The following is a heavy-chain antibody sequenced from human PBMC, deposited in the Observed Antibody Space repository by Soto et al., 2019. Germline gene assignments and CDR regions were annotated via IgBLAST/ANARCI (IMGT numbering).Heavy chain of an antibody. CDR2: IWYDGSNK. CDR3: ARGGRVANTEFDY. Sequence: GGSLRLSCAASGFTFSSYGMHWVRQAPGKGLEWVAVIWYDGSNKYYADSVKGRFTISRDNSKNTLYLQMNSLRAEDTAVYYCARGGRVANTEFDYWGQGTLVTVSS. D-gene: IGHD3-10*01. J-gene: IGHJ4*02. CDR1: GFTFSSYG. V-gene: IGHV3-33*01.